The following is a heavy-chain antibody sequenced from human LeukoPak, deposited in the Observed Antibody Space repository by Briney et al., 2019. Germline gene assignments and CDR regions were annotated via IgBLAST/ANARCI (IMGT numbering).Heavy chain of an antibody. CDR1: GGPVSSGSYY. CDR3: ASRGRDGYN. Sequence: SETLSLTCTVSGGPVSSGSYYWSWIRQPPGKGLEWIGYIYYSGSTNYNPSLKSRVTISVDTSKNQFSLKLSSVTAADTAVYYCASRGRDGYNWGQGTLVTVSS. CDR2: IYYSGST. D-gene: IGHD5-24*01. J-gene: IGHJ4*02. V-gene: IGHV4-61*01.